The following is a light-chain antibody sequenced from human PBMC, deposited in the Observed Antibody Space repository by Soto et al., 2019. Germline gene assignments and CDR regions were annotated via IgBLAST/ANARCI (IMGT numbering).Light chain of an antibody. J-gene: IGKJ1*01. CDR3: HQYNNWPWT. CDR1: QSVSGSY. V-gene: IGKV3-15*01. Sequence: EIVLTRSPGTLSLSPGERATLSCRASQSVSGSYLAWYQQKPGQAPKLLIYTASTRAAGVPVRFSGSGSETEFTLTIRSLQSEDFALYYCHQYNNWPWTFGQGTKVDI. CDR2: TAS.